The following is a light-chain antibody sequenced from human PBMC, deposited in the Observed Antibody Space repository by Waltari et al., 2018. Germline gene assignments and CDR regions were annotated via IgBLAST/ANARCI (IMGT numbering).Light chain of an antibody. CDR1: QTVSSN. CDR2: GAS. Sequence: EIVMTQSPATQSVSPGVRATLSCRASQTVSSNLAWYQQKPGQAPRLLIYGASTRATGIPARFSGSGSGTQFTLTISSLQSEDFAVYYCQQYNDWPYTFGQGTQLEIK. CDR3: QQYNDWPYT. J-gene: IGKJ2*01. V-gene: IGKV3-15*01.